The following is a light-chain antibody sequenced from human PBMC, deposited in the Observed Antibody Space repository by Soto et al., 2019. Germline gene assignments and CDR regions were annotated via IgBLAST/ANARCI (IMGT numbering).Light chain of an antibody. V-gene: IGKV4-1*01. CDR2: WAS. J-gene: IGKJ3*01. CDR3: QQYYITPFT. CDR1: QSVLYSSNNKNY. Sequence: DIVMTQSPDSLAVSLGERATINCKSSQSVLYSSNNKNYLAWYQQNPGQPPKLLIYWASTRESGVPDRFSGSGSGTDFALTINSLQAEDVAVYYCQQYYITPFTFGPGTKVYIK.